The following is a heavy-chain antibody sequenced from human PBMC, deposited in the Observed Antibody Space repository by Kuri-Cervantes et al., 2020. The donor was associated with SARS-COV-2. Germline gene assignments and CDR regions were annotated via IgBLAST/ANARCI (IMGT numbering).Heavy chain of an antibody. CDR1: GGTFSSYA. CDR2: IIPIFGTA. Sequence: SVKVSCKASGGTFSSYAISWVRQAPGQGLEWMGGIIPIFGTANYAQKFQGRVTITADESTSTAYMELSSLRSEGTAVYYCATPERGYSYGGYFDYWGQGTLVTVSS. D-gene: IGHD5-18*01. CDR3: ATPERGYSYGGYFDY. V-gene: IGHV1-69*13. J-gene: IGHJ4*02.